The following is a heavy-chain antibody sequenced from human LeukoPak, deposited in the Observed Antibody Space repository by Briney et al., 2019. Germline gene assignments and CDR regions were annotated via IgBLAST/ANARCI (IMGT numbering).Heavy chain of an antibody. CDR3: ARGEIPGAFDI. V-gene: IGHV3-64*01. D-gene: IGHD5-24*01. CDR1: GFTFSSYA. Sequence: GGSLRLSCAASGFTFSSYAMHWVRQAPGKGLEYVSAISSNGGSTYYANSVKGRFTISRDNSKNTLYLQMGSLRAEDMAVYYCARGEIPGAFDIWGQGTMVTVPS. J-gene: IGHJ3*02. CDR2: ISSNGGST.